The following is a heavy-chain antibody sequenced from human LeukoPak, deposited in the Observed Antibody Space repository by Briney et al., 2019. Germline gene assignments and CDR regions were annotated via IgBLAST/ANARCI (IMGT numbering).Heavy chain of an antibody. Sequence: ASVKVSCKASGYTLTSYYMHWVRQAPGQGLEWMGWMNPNSGNTGYAQKFQGRVTMTRNTSISTAYMELSSLRSEDTAVYYCARDGSAGWDYWGQGTLVTVSS. CDR2: MNPNSGNT. V-gene: IGHV1-8*01. CDR3: ARDGSAGWDY. J-gene: IGHJ4*02. CDR1: GYTLTSYY. D-gene: IGHD3-9*01.